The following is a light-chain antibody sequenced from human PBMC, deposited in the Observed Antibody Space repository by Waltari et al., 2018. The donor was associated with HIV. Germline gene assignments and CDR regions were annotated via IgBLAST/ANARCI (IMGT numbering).Light chain of an antibody. CDR1: PATSNY. J-gene: IGKJ4*01. CDR3: RLYDKLPLT. CDR2: YVS. Sequence: IQLSPSPSLSASVGARVTIPSQASPATSNYLHWYQQKAGRAPELLIYYVSHLEIGVPSRFSGSGSGTDFTLTISSRQPEDIATYYCRLYDKLPLTFGGGTKVEI. V-gene: IGKV1-33*01.